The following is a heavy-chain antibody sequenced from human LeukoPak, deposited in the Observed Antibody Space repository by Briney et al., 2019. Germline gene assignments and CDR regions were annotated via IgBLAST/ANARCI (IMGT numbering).Heavy chain of an antibody. CDR2: INSDGSST. D-gene: IGHD3-10*01. Sequence: GGSLRLSCAASGFTFSSYWMHWVRQAPGKGLVWVSRINSDGSSTSYADSVKGRFTISRDNAKNTLYLQMNSLRAEDTAVYYCARESMVRAEGYYYYYMDVWGKGTTVTVSS. CDR3: ARESMVRAEGYYYYYMDV. CDR1: GFTFSSYW. V-gene: IGHV3-74*01. J-gene: IGHJ6*03.